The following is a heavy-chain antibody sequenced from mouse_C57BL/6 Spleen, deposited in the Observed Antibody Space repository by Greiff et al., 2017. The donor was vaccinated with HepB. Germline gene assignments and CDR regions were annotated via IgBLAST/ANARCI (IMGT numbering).Heavy chain of an antibody. CDR3: ARTPDGYWFAY. J-gene: IGHJ3*01. Sequence: QVHVKQSGAELAKPGASVKLSCKASGYTFTSYWMHWVKQRPGQGLEWIGYINPSSGYTKYNQKFKDKATLTADKSSSTAYMQLSSLTYEDSAVYYCARTPDGYWFAYWGQGTLVTVSA. V-gene: IGHV1-7*01. D-gene: IGHD2-3*01. CDR1: GYTFTSYW. CDR2: INPSSGYT.